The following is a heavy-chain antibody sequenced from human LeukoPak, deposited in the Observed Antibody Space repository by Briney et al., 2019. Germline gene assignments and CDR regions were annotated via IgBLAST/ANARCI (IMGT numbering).Heavy chain of an antibody. CDR1: GGSISSSSYY. Sequence: SETLSLTCTVSGGSISSSSYYWVWIRQPPGKGLEWIGSIFYSGSTYYTPSLKSRVTISVDTSKNQFSLKLSSVTAADTAVYYCARDSSYRLDAFDIWGQGTMVTVSS. CDR3: ARDSSYRLDAFDI. CDR2: IFYSGST. J-gene: IGHJ3*02. V-gene: IGHV4-39*07. D-gene: IGHD1-26*01.